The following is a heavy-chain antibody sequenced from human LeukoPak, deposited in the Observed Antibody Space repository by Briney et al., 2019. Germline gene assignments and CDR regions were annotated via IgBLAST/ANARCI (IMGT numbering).Heavy chain of an antibody. CDR3: TRDEAVYNSGWKQTNWFDP. Sequence: GGSLRLSCAASGFTFSSYAMHWVRQAPGKGLEWVAVISYDGSNKYYADSVKGRFTISRDNSKNTLYLQMNSLRAEDTAVYYCTRDEAVYNSGWKQTNWFDPWGQGTLVTVSS. D-gene: IGHD6-19*01. CDR1: GFTFSSYA. J-gene: IGHJ5*02. CDR2: ISYDGSNK. V-gene: IGHV3-30*04.